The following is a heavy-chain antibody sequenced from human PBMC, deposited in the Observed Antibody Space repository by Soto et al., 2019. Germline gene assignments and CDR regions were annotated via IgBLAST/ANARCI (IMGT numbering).Heavy chain of an antibody. D-gene: IGHD3-22*01. J-gene: IGHJ4*02. CDR3: ARVRYYYDSSGYYYGPFGY. Sequence: PSETLSLTCAVYGGSFSGYYWSWIRQPPGKGLEWIGEINHSGSTNYNPSLKSRVTISVDTSKNQFSLKLSSVTAADTAVYYCARVRYYYDSSGYYYGPFGYWGQGTLVTVSS. CDR1: GGSFSGYY. CDR2: INHSGST. V-gene: IGHV4-34*01.